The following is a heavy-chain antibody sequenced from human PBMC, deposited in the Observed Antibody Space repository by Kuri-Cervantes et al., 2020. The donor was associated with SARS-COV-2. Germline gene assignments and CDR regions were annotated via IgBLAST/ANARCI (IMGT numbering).Heavy chain of an antibody. CDR3: ARGTRTALLGLSDLCFDY. CDR1: GGTFSSYA. Sequence: SVKVSCKASGGTFSSYAISWVRQAPGQGLEWMGGIIPIFGTANYAQKFQGRVTITTEESTSTAYMELSSLRSEDTAVYYCARGTRTALLGLSDLCFDYWGQGTLVTVSS. D-gene: IGHD1/OR15-1a*01. V-gene: IGHV1-69*05. CDR2: IIPIFGTA. J-gene: IGHJ4*02.